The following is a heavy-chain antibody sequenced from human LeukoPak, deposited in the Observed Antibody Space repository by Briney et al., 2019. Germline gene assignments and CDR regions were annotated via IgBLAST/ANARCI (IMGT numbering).Heavy chain of an antibody. V-gene: IGHV3-30-3*01. Sequence: PGRSLRLSCAASGFTFSSYAMHWVRQAPGKGLEWVAVISYDGSNKYYADSVKGRFTISRDNSKNTLYLQMNSLRAEDTAVYYCARDPGGSGYFDLWGRGTLVTVSS. J-gene: IGHJ2*01. D-gene: IGHD6-19*01. CDR3: ARDPGGSGYFDL. CDR1: GFTFSSYA. CDR2: ISYDGSNK.